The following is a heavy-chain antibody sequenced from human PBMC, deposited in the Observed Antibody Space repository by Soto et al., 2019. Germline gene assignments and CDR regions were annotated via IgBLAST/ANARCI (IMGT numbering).Heavy chain of an antibody. CDR1: GGTFSNYA. CDR3: ATAPPLGYCSGATCYSDY. J-gene: IGHJ4*02. D-gene: IGHD2-15*01. CDR2: IIPIFGTP. V-gene: IGHV1-69*01. Sequence: QVQLVQSGAEVKKPGSSVKVSCKASGGTFSNYALSWVRQAPGQGLEWMGGIIPIFGTPNYAQKFQGRVTITADDSTNTAYMVLSSLKSDDTAVYYGATAPPLGYCSGATCYSDYWGQGTLVTVSS.